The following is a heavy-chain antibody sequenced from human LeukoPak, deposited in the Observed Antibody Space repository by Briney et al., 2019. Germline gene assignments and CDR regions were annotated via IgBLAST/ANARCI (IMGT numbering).Heavy chain of an antibody. Sequence: GGSLRLSCAGSGFTFRSYGMHWVRQAPGKGLEWVAVIWYDGSNKYYADSVKGRFTISRDNSKNTLYLQMNSLRAEDTAVCYCAKGWESYDPSGYLDAFDIWGQGTMVTVSS. CDR2: IWYDGSNK. CDR3: AKGWESYDPSGYLDAFDI. D-gene: IGHD1-26*01. J-gene: IGHJ3*02. V-gene: IGHV3-33*06. CDR1: GFTFRSYG.